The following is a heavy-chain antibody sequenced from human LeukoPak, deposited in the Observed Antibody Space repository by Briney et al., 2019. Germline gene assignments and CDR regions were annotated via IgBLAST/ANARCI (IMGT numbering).Heavy chain of an antibody. D-gene: IGHD3-22*01. V-gene: IGHV4-39*07. CDR1: GGSISSSSYY. J-gene: IGHJ4*02. CDR3: ARDEVDYYDSSGYYGY. CDR2: IYYSGST. Sequence: PSETLSLTCTVSGGSISSSSYYWGWIRQPPGKGLEWIGSIYYSGSTYYNPSLKSRVTISVDTSKNQFSLKLSSVTAADTAVYYCARDEVDYYDSSGYYGYWGQGTLVTVSS.